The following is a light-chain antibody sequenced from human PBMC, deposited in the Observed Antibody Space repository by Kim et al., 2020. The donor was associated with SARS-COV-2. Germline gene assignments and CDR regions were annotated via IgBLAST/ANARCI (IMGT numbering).Light chain of an antibody. CDR1: QSISGW. CDR3: QQYNSYPLT. V-gene: IGKV1-5*03. Sequence: SASVGDRVSITCRASQSISGWLAWYQQKPGKAPKLLINTASNLESGVPSRFSGSGFGTEFTLTISSLQPDDFASYYCQQYNSYPLTFGGGTKVEI. CDR2: TAS. J-gene: IGKJ4*01.